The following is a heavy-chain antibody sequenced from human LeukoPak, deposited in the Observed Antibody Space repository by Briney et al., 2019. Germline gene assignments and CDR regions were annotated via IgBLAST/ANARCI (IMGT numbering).Heavy chain of an antibody. CDR1: GYTFTSYD. V-gene: IGHV1-8*03. J-gene: IGHJ3*02. CDR3: AVIGYCSSTSCYTTPDAFDI. D-gene: IGHD2-2*02. CDR2: MNPNSGNT. Sequence: ASVKVSCKASGYTFTSYDINWVRQATGQGLEWMGWMNPNSGNTGYAQKFQGRVTITRNTSISTAYMELSSLRSEDTAVYYCAVIGYCSSTSCYTTPDAFDIWGQGTMVTVSS.